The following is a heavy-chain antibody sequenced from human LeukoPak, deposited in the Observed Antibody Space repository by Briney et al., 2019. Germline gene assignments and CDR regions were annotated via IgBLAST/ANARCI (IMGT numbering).Heavy chain of an antibody. Sequence: SVKVSCKASGGTFSSYAISWVRQAPGQGLEWMGGIIPIFGTANYAQKFQGRVTITADKSTSTAYMELSSLRSEDTAVYYCARDRRDGYNFRLSWYFDLWGRGTLVTVSS. CDR3: ARDRRDGYNFRLSWYFDL. CDR2: IIPIFGTA. CDR1: GGTFSSYA. D-gene: IGHD5-24*01. J-gene: IGHJ2*01. V-gene: IGHV1-69*06.